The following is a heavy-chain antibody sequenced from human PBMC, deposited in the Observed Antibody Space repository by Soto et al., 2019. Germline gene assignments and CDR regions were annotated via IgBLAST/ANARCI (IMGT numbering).Heavy chain of an antibody. Sequence: GGSLRLSCAASGFTFSSYAMHWVRQAPGKWLEWVAVISYDGSNKYYADSVKGRFTISRDNSKNTLYLQMNSLRAEDTAVYYCARTPYDLWSGRPVYYFDYWGQGXLVTVYS. CDR1: GFTFSSYA. CDR2: ISYDGSNK. V-gene: IGHV3-30-3*01. D-gene: IGHD3-3*01. CDR3: ARTPYDLWSGRPVYYFDY. J-gene: IGHJ4*02.